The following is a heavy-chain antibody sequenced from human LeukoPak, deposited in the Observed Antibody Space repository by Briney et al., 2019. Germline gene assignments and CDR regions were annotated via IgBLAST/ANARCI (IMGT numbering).Heavy chain of an antibody. CDR1: GFTFDDYA. CDR3: AKAQSSIAAAGFFDY. V-gene: IGHV3-9*01. Sequence: GGPLRLSCAASGFTFDDYAMHWVRQAPGKGLEWVSGISWNSGSIGYADSVKGRFTISRDNAKNSLYLQMNSLRAEDTALYYCAKAQSSIAAAGFFDYWGQGTLVTVSS. J-gene: IGHJ4*02. D-gene: IGHD6-13*01. CDR2: ISWNSGSI.